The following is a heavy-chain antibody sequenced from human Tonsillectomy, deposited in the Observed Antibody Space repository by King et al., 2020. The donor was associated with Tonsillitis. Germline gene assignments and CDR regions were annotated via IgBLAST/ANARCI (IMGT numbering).Heavy chain of an antibody. J-gene: IGHJ6*04. CDR2: TSSSGSST. V-gene: IGHV3-48*03. CDR3: ERVRYNYGTFYMDV. D-gene: IGHD5-18*01. Sequence: VQLVQSGGGLAQPGGSLRLSCAASGFNFKNYEMNWVRQAPGKGLDWIAYTSSSGSSTNYADAVKGRFSISRDNAKSSMYLQLSRLRVEDTAVYYCERVRYNYGTFYMDVWGKGTTVTVSS. CDR1: GFNFKNYE.